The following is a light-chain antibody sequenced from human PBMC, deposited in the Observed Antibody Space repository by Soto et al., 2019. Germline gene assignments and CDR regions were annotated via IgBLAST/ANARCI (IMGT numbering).Light chain of an antibody. CDR3: QSYDSSLSGPDYF. CDR2: GNS. J-gene: IGLJ1*01. Sequence: QSVLTQPPSVSGAPGQRVTISCTGSSSNIGAGYDVHWYQQLPGTAPKLLIYGNSNRPSGVPDRFSGSKSGTSASLAITGLQAQDEADYYCQSYDSSLSGPDYFFGTGTKLTVL. V-gene: IGLV1-40*01. CDR1: SSNIGAGYD.